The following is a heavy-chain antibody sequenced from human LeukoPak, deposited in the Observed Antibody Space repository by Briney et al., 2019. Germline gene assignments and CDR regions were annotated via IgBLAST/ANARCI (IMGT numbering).Heavy chain of an antibody. D-gene: IGHD2-21*01. CDR1: GFTFRSYA. V-gene: IGHV3-23*01. CDR3: AKDSRIVRPRAFDY. Sequence: GGSLRLSCAASGFTFRSYAMTWVRQAPGKGLEWVSSISDSGDSTYYADSVKGPFIISRDSSKNTLYLQMSSLRAEDSAVYYWAKDSRIVRPRAFDYWGQGILVTVS. CDR2: ISDSGDST. J-gene: IGHJ4*02.